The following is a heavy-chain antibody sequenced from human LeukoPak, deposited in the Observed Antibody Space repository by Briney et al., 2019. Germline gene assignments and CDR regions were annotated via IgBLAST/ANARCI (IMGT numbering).Heavy chain of an antibody. CDR1: GFTFDDYS. Sequence: GRSLRLSCAASGFTFDDYSMHWIRQAPGKGPEWVSGMSSNSRSIGYADSVKGRFTISRDNAKNSLYLQMNSLRAEDTALYYCAKDLGGRYYDYFDYWGQGTLVTVSS. J-gene: IGHJ4*02. V-gene: IGHV3-9*01. CDR3: AKDLGGRYYDYFDY. CDR2: MSSNSRSI. D-gene: IGHD1-26*01.